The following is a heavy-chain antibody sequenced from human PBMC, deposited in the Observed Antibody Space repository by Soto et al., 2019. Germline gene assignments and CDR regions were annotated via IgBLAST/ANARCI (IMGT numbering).Heavy chain of an antibody. CDR2: ISGSGGST. J-gene: IGHJ3*02. V-gene: IGHV3-23*01. D-gene: IGHD1-26*01. CDR1: GFTFSSYA. Sequence: EVQLLESGGGLVQPGGSLRLSCAASGFTFSSYAMSWVRKAPGKGLEWVSAISGSGGSTYYADSVKGRFTISRDNSKNTLYLQMNSLRAADTAVYYCAKDRRVGATAADNNAFDIWGQGTMVTVSS. CDR3: AKDRRVGATAADNNAFDI.